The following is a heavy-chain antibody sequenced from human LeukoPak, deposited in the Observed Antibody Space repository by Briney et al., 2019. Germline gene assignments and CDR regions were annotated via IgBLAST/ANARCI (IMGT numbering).Heavy chain of an antibody. CDR3: ARDLDSGNYFFAY. D-gene: IGHD3-22*01. CDR1: GFTFSSYS. J-gene: IGHJ4*02. CDR2: ISSSSSYI. Sequence: GGSLRLSCAASGFTFSSYSMNWVRQAPGKGLEWVSSISSSSSYIYYADSVKGRFTISRDNAKNSLYLQMNSLRAEDTAVYYCARDLDSGNYFFAYWGQGTPVTVSS. V-gene: IGHV3-21*01.